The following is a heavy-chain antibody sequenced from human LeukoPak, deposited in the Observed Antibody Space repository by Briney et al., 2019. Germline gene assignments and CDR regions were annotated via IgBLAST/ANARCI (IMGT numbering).Heavy chain of an antibody. V-gene: IGHV4-39*07. CDR2: VNHSGRT. CDR3: ARRWTVEGLAVAGTVDY. J-gene: IGHJ4*02. D-gene: IGHD6-19*01. CDR1: GGSISSSSYY. Sequence: PSETLSLTCTVSGGSISSSSYYWTWIRQSPGKGLEWIGEVNHSGRTKSNPSLKSRVTISVDTSSNQFSLNLNSVTAADTAVYYCARRWTVEGLAVAGTVDYWGQGTLVTVSS.